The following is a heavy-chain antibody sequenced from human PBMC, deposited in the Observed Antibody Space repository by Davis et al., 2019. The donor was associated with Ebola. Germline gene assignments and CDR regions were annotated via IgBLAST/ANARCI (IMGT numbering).Heavy chain of an antibody. J-gene: IGHJ6*02. CDR1: GGSFSGYY. CDR3: ARGGGDIVVVPAPDYYGMDV. CDR2: INHSGST. Sequence: PSETLSLTCAVYGGSFSGYYWSWIRQPPGKGLEWIGEINHSGSTNYNPSLKSPVTISVDTSKNQFSLKLSSVTAADTAVYYCARGGGDIVVVPAPDYYGMDVWGQGTTVTVSS. V-gene: IGHV4-34*01. D-gene: IGHD2-2*01.